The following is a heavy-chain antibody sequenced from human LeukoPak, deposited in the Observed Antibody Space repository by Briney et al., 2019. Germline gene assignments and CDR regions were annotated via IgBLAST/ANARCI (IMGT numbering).Heavy chain of an antibody. V-gene: IGHV1-8*01. CDR3: ARKVEYYDFWSGYYFRQGYYYYMDV. CDR2: MNPNSGNT. Sequence: ASVKVSCKASGYTFTSYYINWVRQATGQGLEWMGWMNPNSGNTGYAQKFQGRVTMTRDNSISTAYMELSSLRSEDTAVYYCARKVEYYDFWSGYYFRQGYYYYMDVWGKGTTVTVSS. J-gene: IGHJ6*03. D-gene: IGHD3-3*01. CDR1: GYTFTSYY.